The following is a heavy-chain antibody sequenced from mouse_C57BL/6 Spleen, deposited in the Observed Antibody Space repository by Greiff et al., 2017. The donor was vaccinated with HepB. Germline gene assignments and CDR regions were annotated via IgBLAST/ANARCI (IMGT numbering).Heavy chain of an antibody. V-gene: IGHV5-16*01. CDR3: ARDAGYFFDY. Sequence: EVKLVESEGGLVQPGSSMKLSCTASGFTFSDYYMAWVRQVPEKGLEWVAKINYDGSSTYYLDSLKSRFIISRDNAKNILYLQMSSLKSEDTATYYCARDAGYFFDYWGQGTTLTVSS. CDR2: INYDGSST. D-gene: IGHD2-3*01. J-gene: IGHJ2*01. CDR1: GFTFSDYY.